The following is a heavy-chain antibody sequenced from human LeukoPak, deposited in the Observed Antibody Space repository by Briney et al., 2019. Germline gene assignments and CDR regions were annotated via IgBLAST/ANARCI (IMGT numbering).Heavy chain of an antibody. D-gene: IGHD3-22*01. V-gene: IGHV7-4-1*02. J-gene: IGHJ4*02. CDR3: ARGLSDYYYDSSGYPL. Sequence: ASVKVSCKASGYTFTGYAMNWVRQAPGQGLEWMGWINTNTGNPTYAQGFTGRFVFSLDTSVSTAYLQISGLKAEDTAVYYCARGLSDYYYDSSGYPLWGQGTLVTVSS. CDR2: INTNTGNP. CDR1: GYTFTGYA.